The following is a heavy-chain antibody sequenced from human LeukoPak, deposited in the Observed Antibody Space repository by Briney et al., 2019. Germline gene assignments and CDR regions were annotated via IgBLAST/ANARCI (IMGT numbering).Heavy chain of an antibody. D-gene: IGHD3/OR15-3a*01. Sequence: SETLSLTCTVSGVSISSSNSYWGWIRQPPGKGLEWIGSIYYSGNTYYNASLKSQFSISIDTSKNQFSLRLTSVTAADTGVYYCARQTGSGLFILPGGQGTLVPVSS. CDR3: ARQTGSGLFILP. CDR2: IYYSGNT. V-gene: IGHV4-39*01. J-gene: IGHJ4*02. CDR1: GVSISSSNSY.